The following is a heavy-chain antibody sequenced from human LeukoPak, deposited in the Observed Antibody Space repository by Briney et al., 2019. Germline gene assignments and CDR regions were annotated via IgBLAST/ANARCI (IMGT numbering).Heavy chain of an antibody. CDR1: GFTFSSYA. D-gene: IGHD3-3*01. J-gene: IGHJ3*02. V-gene: IGHV3-23*01. CDR2: ISGSGGST. CDR3: AKDMITIFGVVTPHDAFDI. Sequence: GGSLRLSCAASGFTFSSYAMSWVRQAPGKGLEWVSAISGSGGSTYYADSVKGRFTISTENSKNTLYLQMNSLRAEDTAVYYCAKDMITIFGVVTPHDAFDIWGQGTMVTVST.